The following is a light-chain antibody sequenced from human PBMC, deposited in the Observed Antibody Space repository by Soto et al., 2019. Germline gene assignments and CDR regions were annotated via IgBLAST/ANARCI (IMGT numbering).Light chain of an antibody. CDR1: NIGSQS. CDR3: QVWDRSTDHPYV. J-gene: IGLJ1*01. CDR2: YDS. V-gene: IGLV3-21*04. Sequence: SYELTQPPSESVAPGKTARITCGGNNIGSQSVHWYQQKPGQAPVLVIYYDSVRPSGIPERFSGSNSGNTATLTISRVEAGDEADYYCQVWDRSTDHPYVVGTGTKVTVL.